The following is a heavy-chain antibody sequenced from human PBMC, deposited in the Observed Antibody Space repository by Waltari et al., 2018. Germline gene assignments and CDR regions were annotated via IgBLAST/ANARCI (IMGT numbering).Heavy chain of an antibody. Sequence: QLQLQESGPGLVKPSETLSLTCTVSGGSIDSSSYYWAWIRLPPGKGLEWIGSIYYSGSTYYNPSLKSRVTISLDTSNIQFSLKLSSVTAADTAVYYCARQVIGYRSGGRFEYYYYNMDVWGQGTTVTVSS. D-gene: IGHD6-19*01. J-gene: IGHJ6*02. V-gene: IGHV4-39*01. CDR2: IYYSGST. CDR3: ARQVIGYRSGGRFEYYYYNMDV. CDR1: GGSIDSSSYY.